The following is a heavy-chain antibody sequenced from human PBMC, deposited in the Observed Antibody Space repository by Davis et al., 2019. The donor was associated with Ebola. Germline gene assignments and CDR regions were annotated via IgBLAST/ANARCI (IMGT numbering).Heavy chain of an antibody. Sequence: SETLSLTCAVSGGSMYGYYWSWIRQAPGKGLEWIGYVYHSRFTGYNPSLKSRVLISLDASKNQISLRLNTVTAADTAVYYCARGERWEPFDYWGQGTQVTVSS. V-gene: IGHV4-59*01. CDR3: ARGERWEPFDY. CDR1: GGSMYGYY. CDR2: VYHSRFT. J-gene: IGHJ4*02. D-gene: IGHD1-26*01.